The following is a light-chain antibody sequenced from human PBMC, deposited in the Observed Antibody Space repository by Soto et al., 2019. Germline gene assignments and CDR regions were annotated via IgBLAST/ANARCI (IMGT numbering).Light chain of an antibody. CDR1: QSVSSY. V-gene: IGKV3-11*01. CDR3: QQRGEWPPGAT. Sequence: EIVLTQSPGTLSLSPGERATLSCRASQSVSSYLAWYQQKPGQAPSLLIYGASNRATGIPARFSGSGSGTDSTLTISSLEPEDFAVYYCQQRGEWPPGATFGQGTRLEIK. CDR2: GAS. J-gene: IGKJ5*01.